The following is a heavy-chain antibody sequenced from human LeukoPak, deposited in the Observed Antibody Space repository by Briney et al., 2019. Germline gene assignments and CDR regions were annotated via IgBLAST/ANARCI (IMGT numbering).Heavy chain of an antibody. J-gene: IGHJ5*02. V-gene: IGHV4-39*02. CDR1: GDSVTNRNYL. D-gene: IGHD4-11*01. CDR2: VDNDGRT. Sequence: PSETLSLTCAVSGDSVTNRNYLWGWIRQPPGKGLEWVGNVDNDGRTYYDPSLRGRVTISLDTSKNHFSLNLNFVSDADTAIYYCARYSRVFGWFDPWGRGTLVTVSS. CDR3: ARYSRVFGWFDP.